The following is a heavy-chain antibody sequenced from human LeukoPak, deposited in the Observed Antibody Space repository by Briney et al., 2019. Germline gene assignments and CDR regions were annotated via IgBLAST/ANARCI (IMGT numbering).Heavy chain of an antibody. Sequence: GGSLRLSCAASGFTFSGFWMSWVRQAPGKGLEWVANIKVDGSEKNYVDSVRGRFTISRDNAKNSLYLQMNSLRAEDTAVYYCTRNGRSPDYWGQGTLVTVSS. CDR1: GFTFSGFW. V-gene: IGHV3-7*01. D-gene: IGHD2-15*01. J-gene: IGHJ4*02. CDR3: TRNGRSPDY. CDR2: IKVDGSEK.